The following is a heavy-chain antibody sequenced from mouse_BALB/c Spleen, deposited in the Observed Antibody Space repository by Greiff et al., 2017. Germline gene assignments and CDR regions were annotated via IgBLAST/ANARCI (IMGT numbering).Heavy chain of an antibody. CDR2: ISSGSSTI. J-gene: IGHJ4*01. Sequence: DVKLVESGGGLVQPGGSRKISCAASGFTFSRFGMHWVRQAPEKGLAWVAYISSGSSTIYYADTVKGRVTISIDNPKNTLFLQMTSLRSEYTAMYYCARSNPYAMDYWGQGTSVTVSS. V-gene: IGHV5-17*02. D-gene: IGHD6-1*01. CDR3: ARSNPYAMDY. CDR1: GFTFSRFG.